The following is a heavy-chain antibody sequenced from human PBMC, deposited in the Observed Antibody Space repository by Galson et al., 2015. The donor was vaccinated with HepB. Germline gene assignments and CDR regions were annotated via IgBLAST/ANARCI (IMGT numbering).Heavy chain of an antibody. J-gene: IGHJ6*02. CDR1: GFTFDDYG. CDR3: ARDTPMVRGVITSRPYYYYGMDV. V-gene: IGHV3-20*04. D-gene: IGHD3-10*01. CDR2: INWNGGST. Sequence: SLRLSCAASGFTFDDYGMSWVRQAPGKGLEWVSGINWNGGSTGYADSVKGRFTISRDNAKNSLYLQMNSLRAEDTALYYCARDTPMVRGVITSRPYYYYGMDVWGQGTTVTVSS.